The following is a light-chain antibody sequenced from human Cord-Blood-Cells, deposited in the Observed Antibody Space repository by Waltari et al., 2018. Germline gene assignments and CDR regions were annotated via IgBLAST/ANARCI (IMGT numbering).Light chain of an antibody. Sequence: QSALTQPRSVSGSPGQSVTIPCTGTSSDVGGYNYVSWYQQHPGKAPKLMIYDVIKRPSGVPDRFSGSKSGNTSSLTISWLQAEDEADYYCCSYAGSYTYVFGTGTKVTVL. J-gene: IGLJ1*01. CDR2: DVI. CDR1: SSDVGGYNY. CDR3: CSYAGSYTYV. V-gene: IGLV2-11*01.